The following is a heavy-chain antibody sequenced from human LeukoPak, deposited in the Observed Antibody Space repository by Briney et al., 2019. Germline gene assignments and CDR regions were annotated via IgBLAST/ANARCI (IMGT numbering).Heavy chain of an antibody. CDR2: MNPNSGNT. Sequence: GASVKVSCKASGGTFSSYAISWVRQAPGQGLEWMGWMNPNSGNTGYAQKFQGRVTMTRNTSISTAYMELSSLRSEDTAVYYCARENVEMATDDFDYWGQGTLVTVSS. V-gene: IGHV1-8*02. CDR3: ARENVEMATDDFDY. J-gene: IGHJ4*02. CDR1: GGTFSSYA. D-gene: IGHD5-24*01.